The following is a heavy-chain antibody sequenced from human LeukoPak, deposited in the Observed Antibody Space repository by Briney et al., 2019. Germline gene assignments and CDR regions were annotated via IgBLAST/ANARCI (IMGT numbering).Heavy chain of an antibody. V-gene: IGHV3-53*01. CDR2: IYSGGST. J-gene: IGHJ4*02. D-gene: IGHD5-18*01. CDR3: ARERSYGSLSYFDY. CDR1: GFTFSQYW. Sequence: GGSLRLSCAASGFTFSQYWMSWVRQAPGKGLEWVSVIYSGGSTHYADSVKGRFTISRDNSKNTLYLQMNSLRAEDTAVYYCARERSYGSLSYFDYWGQGTLVTVSS.